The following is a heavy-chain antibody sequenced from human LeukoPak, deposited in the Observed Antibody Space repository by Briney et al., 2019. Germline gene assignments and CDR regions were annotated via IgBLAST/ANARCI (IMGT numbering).Heavy chain of an antibody. CDR3: AKDYYYDSSGYYPDAFDI. CDR1: GFSVDSYA. J-gene: IGHJ3*02. CDR2: ISVSGDIT. D-gene: IGHD3-22*01. V-gene: IGHV3-23*01. Sequence: GGSLRLSCVVSGFSVDSYALSWVRLAPGRGLQWVSAISVSGDITYYTDSVKGRFTISRDNSKNTLYLQMNSLRAEDTAVYYCAKDYYYDSSGYYPDAFDIWGQGTMVTVSS.